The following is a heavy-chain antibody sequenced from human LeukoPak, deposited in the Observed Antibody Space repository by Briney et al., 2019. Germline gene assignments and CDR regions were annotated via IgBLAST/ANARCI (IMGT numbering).Heavy chain of an antibody. CDR2: IYYSGST. J-gene: IGHJ4*02. Sequence: GSLRLSCAASGFTFSSYAMSWVRQAPGKGLEWIGSIYYSGSTYYNPSLKSRVTISVDTSKNQFSLKLSSVTAADTAVYYCARHYSARGGSIPTGDFDYWGQGTLVTVSS. V-gene: IGHV4-39*01. D-gene: IGHD2-15*01. CDR3: ARHYSARGGSIPTGDFDY. CDR1: GFTFSSYA.